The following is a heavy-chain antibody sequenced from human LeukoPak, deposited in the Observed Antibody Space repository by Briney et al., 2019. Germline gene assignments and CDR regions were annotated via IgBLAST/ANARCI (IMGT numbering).Heavy chain of an antibody. CDR1: GGSINSGGYS. Sequence: SQTLSLTCAGSGGSINSGGYSWSWIRQPPGKGLEWIGYIYHSGSTYYSPSLRSRVTISIDRSKNQFSLNLSSVTAADTAVYYCARGPEEIDAFDIWGQGTLVTVSS. CDR2: IYHSGST. V-gene: IGHV4-30-2*01. D-gene: IGHD5-24*01. J-gene: IGHJ3*02. CDR3: ARGPEEIDAFDI.